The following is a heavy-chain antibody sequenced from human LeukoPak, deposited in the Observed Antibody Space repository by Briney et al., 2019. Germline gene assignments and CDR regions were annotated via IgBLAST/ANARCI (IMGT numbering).Heavy chain of an antibody. CDR1: GYTFSSYA. D-gene: IGHD7-27*01. Sequence: GGSLRLSCAASGYTFSSYAVSWVRQAPGKGPEWVSSIGGSGGTTYYADSVKGRSTISTDNSKNPLYLQMNSLRAEDTAVYYCAKAPATGEGYYYYYMDVWGKGTTVTVSS. CDR3: AKAPATGEGYYYYYMDV. J-gene: IGHJ6*03. V-gene: IGHV3-23*01. CDR2: IGGSGGTT.